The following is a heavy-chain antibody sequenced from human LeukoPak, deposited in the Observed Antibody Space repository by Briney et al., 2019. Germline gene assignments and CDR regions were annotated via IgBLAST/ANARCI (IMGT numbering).Heavy chain of an antibody. Sequence: ASVKVSCKASGYSFSDFHIHWVRQAPGQGLEWMGWINPKSGATSYEERFRGRVTMTRDTSFNTLYMELSSLNSDDTAVFYCARDYSDGYNRRDAFDFWGQGTTLIVSS. V-gene: IGHV1-2*02. CDR3: ARDYSDGYNRRDAFDF. J-gene: IGHJ3*01. CDR2: INPKSGAT. CDR1: GYSFSDFH. D-gene: IGHD3-22*01.